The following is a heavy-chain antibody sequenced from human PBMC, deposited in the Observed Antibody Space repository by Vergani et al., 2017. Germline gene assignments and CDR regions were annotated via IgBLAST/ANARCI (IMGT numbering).Heavy chain of an antibody. CDR3: ARDGGVVTFDY. CDR1: GFTFSSYW. J-gene: IGHJ4*02. CDR2: IKQDGSEK. Sequence: EVQLVESGGGLVQPGGSLRLSCAASGFTFSSYWMSWVHQAPGKGLEWVANIKQDGSEKYYVDAVKGRFTISRDNAKNSLYLQMNSLRAEDTAVYYCARDGGVVTFDYWGQGTLVTVSS. V-gene: IGHV3-7*01. D-gene: IGHD3-3*01.